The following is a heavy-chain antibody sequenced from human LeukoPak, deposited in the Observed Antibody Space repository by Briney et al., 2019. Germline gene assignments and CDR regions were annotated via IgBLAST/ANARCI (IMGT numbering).Heavy chain of an antibody. J-gene: IGHJ6*03. V-gene: IGHV4-39*07. CDR2: IYYSGST. D-gene: IGHD2-15*01. CDR3: ARGVVVAAHYYYYMDV. CDR1: GASISSSSYY. Sequence: SETLSLTCTVSGASISSSSYYWGWIRQPPVKGLEWIGNIYYSGSTYYNPSLKSRVTISIDTSKNQFSLKLSSVTAADTAVYYCARGVVVAAHYYYYMDVWGKGTTVTISS.